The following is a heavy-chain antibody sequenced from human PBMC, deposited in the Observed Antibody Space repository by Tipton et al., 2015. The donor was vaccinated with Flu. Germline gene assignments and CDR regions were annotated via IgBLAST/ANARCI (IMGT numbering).Heavy chain of an antibody. J-gene: IGHJ4*02. V-gene: IGHV3-30-3*01. D-gene: IGHD3-22*01. Sequence: SLRLSCAASGFTFSNYAMHWVRQAPGKGLEWVAVISYDGNNKYYADSVKGRFTISRDNSKNTLYVQMNRLRAEDTAVYYCARDPRYYYDSSGYPPDYWGQGTLVTVSS. CDR3: ARDPRYYYDSSGYPPDY. CDR2: ISYDGNNK. CDR1: GFTFSNYA.